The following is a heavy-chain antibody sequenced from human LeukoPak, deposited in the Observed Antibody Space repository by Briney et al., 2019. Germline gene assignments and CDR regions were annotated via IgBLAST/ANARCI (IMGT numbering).Heavy chain of an antibody. CDR1: GFTFSSYS. CDR3: ARTSNYDSSGYYWDYYGMDV. J-gene: IGHJ6*02. CDR2: ISSSSSYV. V-gene: IGHV3-21*01. Sequence: GGSLRLSCAASGFTFSSYSMNWVRQAPGKGLEWVSSISSSSSYVYYADSVKGRFTISRDNSKNTLYLQMNSLRAEDTAVYYCARTSNYDSSGYYWDYYGMDVWAQGTTVTVSS. D-gene: IGHD3-22*01.